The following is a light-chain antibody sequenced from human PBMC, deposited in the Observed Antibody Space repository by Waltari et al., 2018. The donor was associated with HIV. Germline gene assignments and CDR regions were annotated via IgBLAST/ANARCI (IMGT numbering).Light chain of an antibody. CDR1: SSDIGGYHY. CDR2: DVN. Sequence: ALPHPRSVSAAPGLSITFSCTGTSSDIGGYHYFPWFQQRPGKAPKPMIYDVNRRSSGVPHRFSGSKAGNTASLTISGLQAEDEADDYCCSYAGTYTLVLFGGGTKLTVL. CDR3: CSYAGTYTLVL. V-gene: IGLV2-11*01. J-gene: IGLJ2*01.